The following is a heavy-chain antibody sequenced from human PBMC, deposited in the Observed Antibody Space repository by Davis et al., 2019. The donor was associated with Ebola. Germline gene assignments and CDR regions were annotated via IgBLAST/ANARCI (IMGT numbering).Heavy chain of an antibody. V-gene: IGHV3-23*01. Sequence: ESLKISCAASGFTFSSYAMSWVRQAPGKGLEWVSAISGSGGSTYYADSVKGRFTISRDNSKNTLYLQMNSLRAEDTAVYYCAKWDCSGGSCYGFDYWGQGTLVTVSS. CDR2: ISGSGGST. CDR3: AKWDCSGGSCYGFDY. J-gene: IGHJ4*02. CDR1: GFTFSSYA. D-gene: IGHD2-15*01.